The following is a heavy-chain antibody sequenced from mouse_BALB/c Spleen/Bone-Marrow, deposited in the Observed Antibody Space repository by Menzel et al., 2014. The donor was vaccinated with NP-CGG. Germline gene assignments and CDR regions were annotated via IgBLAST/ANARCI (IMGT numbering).Heavy chain of an antibody. Sequence: VQLQQSGAELVRPGTSVKVSCKASGYAFTNYLIEWVKQRPGQGLEWIGVINPGSGGTNYNEKFKAKATLTADKSSSTAYMQLSSLTSDDSAVYFCARCLTGTSAMDYWVQGTSVTVS. CDR1: GYAFTNYL. CDR3: ARCLTGTSAMDY. J-gene: IGHJ4*01. CDR2: INPGSGGT. D-gene: IGHD4-1*01. V-gene: IGHV1-54*01.